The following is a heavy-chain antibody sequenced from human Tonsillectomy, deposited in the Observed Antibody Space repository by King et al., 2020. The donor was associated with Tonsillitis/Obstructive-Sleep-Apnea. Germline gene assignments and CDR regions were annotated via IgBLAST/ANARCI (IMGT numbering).Heavy chain of an antibody. CDR2: IWYDGSNK. D-gene: IGHD2-15*01. Sequence: VQLVQSGGGVVQPGRSLRLSCAASGFTFSSYGMHWVRQAPGKGLEWVAVIWYDGSNKYYADSVKGRFTISRDNSKNTLYLKMNSLRAEDTAVYYCARDWVGYCSGGSCYSDAFDIWGQGTMVPSLQ. CDR1: GFTFSSYG. J-gene: IGHJ3*02. CDR3: ARDWVGYCSGGSCYSDAFDI. V-gene: IGHV3-33*01.